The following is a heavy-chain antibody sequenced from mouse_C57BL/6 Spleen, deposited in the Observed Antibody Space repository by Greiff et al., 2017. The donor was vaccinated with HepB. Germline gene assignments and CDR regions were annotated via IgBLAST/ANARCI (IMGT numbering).Heavy chain of an antibody. CDR1: GYTFTSYW. J-gene: IGHJ4*01. CDR2: IHPNSGST. Sequence: QVQLKQPGAELVKPGASVKLSCKASGYTFTSYWMHWVKQRPGQGLEWIGMIHPNSGSTNYNEKFKSKATLTVDKSSSTAYMQLSSLTSEDSAVYYGARDTTVVAPYYYAMDYWGQGTSVTVSS. D-gene: IGHD1-1*01. CDR3: ARDTTVVAPYYYAMDY. V-gene: IGHV1-64*01.